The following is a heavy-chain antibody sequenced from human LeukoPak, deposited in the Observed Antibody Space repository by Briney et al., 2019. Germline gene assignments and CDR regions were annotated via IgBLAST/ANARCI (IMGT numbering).Heavy chain of an antibody. V-gene: IGHV3-23*01. CDR2: ISGSGGST. CDR1: GFTFSSYG. CDR3: AKYSSGWYSAIDY. Sequence: SGGSLRLSCAASGFTFSSYGMHWVRQAPRKGLEWVSAISGSGGSTYYADSVKGRFTISRDNSKNTLYLQMNSLRAADTAVYYCAKYSSGWYSAIDYWGQGTLVTVSS. J-gene: IGHJ4*02. D-gene: IGHD6-19*01.